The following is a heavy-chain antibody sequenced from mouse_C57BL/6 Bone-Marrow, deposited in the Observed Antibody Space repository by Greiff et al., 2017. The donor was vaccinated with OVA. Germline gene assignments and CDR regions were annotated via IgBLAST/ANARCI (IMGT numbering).Heavy chain of an antibody. CDR3: ARGQGYGSSFLFAY. CDR1: GYTFTSYW. J-gene: IGHJ3*01. D-gene: IGHD1-1*01. CDR2: IDPSDSET. Sequence: QVQLQQPGAELVRPGSSVKLSCKASGYTFTSYWMHWVKQRPIQGLEWIGNIDPSDSETHYNQKFKDKATLTVDKSSSTAYMQLSSLTSEDSAVYYCARGQGYGSSFLFAYWGQGTLVTVSA. V-gene: IGHV1-52*01.